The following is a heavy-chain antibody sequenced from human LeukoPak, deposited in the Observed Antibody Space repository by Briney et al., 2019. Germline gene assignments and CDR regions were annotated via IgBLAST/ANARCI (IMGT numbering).Heavy chain of an antibody. CDR1: GFTFSSYG. D-gene: IGHD6-6*01. CDR2: ISYDGSNK. V-gene: IGHV3-30*18. J-gene: IGHJ4*02. CDR3: AKSNSSSFH. Sequence: GGSLRLSCAASGFTFSSYGMHWVRQAPGKGLEWVAVISYDGSNKYYAGSMKGRFTISRDNSKNTLYLQMNSLRAEDTAVYYCAKSNSSSFHWGQGTLVTVSS.